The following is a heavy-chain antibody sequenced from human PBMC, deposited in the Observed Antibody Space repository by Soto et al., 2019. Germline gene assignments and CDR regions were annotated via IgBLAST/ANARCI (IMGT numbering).Heavy chain of an antibody. Sequence: XSVKVSCKASGYTFTSYGIIWVRQAPGQGLEWMGWISAYNGNTNYAQKLQGRVTMTTDTSTSTAYMELRSLRSDDTAVYYCAGYSSSSGFYYGMDVWGQGTTVTVSS. CDR2: ISAYNGNT. J-gene: IGHJ6*02. V-gene: IGHV1-18*01. CDR1: GYTFTSYG. D-gene: IGHD6-6*01. CDR3: AGYSSSSGFYYGMDV.